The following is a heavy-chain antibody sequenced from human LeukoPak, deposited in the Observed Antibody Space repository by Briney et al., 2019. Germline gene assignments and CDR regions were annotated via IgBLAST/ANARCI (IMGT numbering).Heavy chain of an antibody. Sequence: SETLSLTCTVSGGSIGSSAYFWGWIRRPPGKGLEWIGNIYYSGSTNYNPSLKSRVTISVDTSKNQFSLKLSSVTAADTAVYYCARLSSLDAFDIWGQGTMVTVSS. V-gene: IGHV4-39*01. CDR1: GGSIGSSAYF. J-gene: IGHJ3*02. CDR3: ARLSSLDAFDI. CDR2: IYYSGST.